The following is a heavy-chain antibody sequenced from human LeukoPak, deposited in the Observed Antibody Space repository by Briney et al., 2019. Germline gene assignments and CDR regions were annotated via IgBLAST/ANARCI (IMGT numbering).Heavy chain of an antibody. V-gene: IGHV4-59*08. J-gene: IGHJ4*02. D-gene: IGHD3-22*01. CDR2: IYYTWST. CDR3: ASSYFYDGNRYFDY. CDR1: GGSITSYY. Sequence: PSETLSLTCNVSGGSITSYYWNWIRQPPGKGLEWIGYIYYTWSTNSNPSLKSRLTISLDTSKKQFSLKLSSVTAADTAIYYCASSYFYDGNRYFDYWGQGALVTVSS.